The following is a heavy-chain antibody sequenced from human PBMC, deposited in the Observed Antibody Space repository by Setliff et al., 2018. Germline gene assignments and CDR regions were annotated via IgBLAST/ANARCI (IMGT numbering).Heavy chain of an antibody. D-gene: IGHD1-26*01. Sequence: ASVKVSCKASGYSFTSNGINWVRQATGQGPEWMGWLNPSSGNTGYAPKFQGRVTITRSTSLSTAYMELSSLRSEGTAIYYCARAHSGSDFHDPFDIWGQGTMVTVSS. V-gene: IGHV1-8*03. CDR1: GYSFTSNG. CDR2: LNPSSGNT. CDR3: ARAHSGSDFHDPFDI. J-gene: IGHJ3*02.